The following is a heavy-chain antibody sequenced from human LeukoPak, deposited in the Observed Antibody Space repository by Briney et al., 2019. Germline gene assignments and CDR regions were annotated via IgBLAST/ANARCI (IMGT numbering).Heavy chain of an antibody. CDR3: AREGSGGSPDY. V-gene: IGHV3-48*04. Sequence: GGSLRLSCAASGFTFSNYGMNWVRQAPGKGLEWISYISNSGSTIYYADSVKGRFTISRDNAKNSLYLQMNSVRADDTAVYYCAREGSGGSPDYWGQGTLVTVSS. CDR1: GFTFSNYG. CDR2: ISNSGSTI. J-gene: IGHJ4*02. D-gene: IGHD2-15*01.